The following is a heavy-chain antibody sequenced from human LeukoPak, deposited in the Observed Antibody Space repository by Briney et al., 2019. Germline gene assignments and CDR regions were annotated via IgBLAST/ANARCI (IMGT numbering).Heavy chain of an antibody. CDR2: ISPNSGDT. CDR3: ARDKNPTVFDY. Sequence: ASVKVSCKASGYTFTGYYLHWGRQAPGQGLEWMGCISPNSGDTNYAQKFQGRVTMTRDTSLSTAYMELSSLRSDDTAVYYCARDKNPTVFDYWGQGSLVTVSS. CDR1: GYTFTGYY. J-gene: IGHJ4*02. V-gene: IGHV1-2*02.